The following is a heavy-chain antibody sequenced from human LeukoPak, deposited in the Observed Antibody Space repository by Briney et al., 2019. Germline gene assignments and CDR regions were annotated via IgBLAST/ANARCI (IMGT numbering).Heavy chain of an antibody. V-gene: IGHV4-4*07. D-gene: IGHD2-8*01. CDR3: ARDQGPYCTNGVCPYYYYYGMDV. Sequence: SETLSLTCTVSGGSISSYYWSWIRQPAGKGLEWIGRIYTSGSTNYNPSLKSRVTMSVDTSKNQFSPKLSSVTAADTAVYYCARDQGPYCTNGVCPYYYYYGMDVWGQGTTVTVSS. CDR1: GGSISSYY. CDR2: IYTSGST. J-gene: IGHJ6*02.